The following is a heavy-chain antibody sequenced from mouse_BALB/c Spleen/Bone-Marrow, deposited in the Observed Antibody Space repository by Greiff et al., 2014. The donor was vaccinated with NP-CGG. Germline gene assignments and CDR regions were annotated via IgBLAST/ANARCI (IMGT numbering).Heavy chain of an antibody. D-gene: IGHD2-1*01. Sequence: VQLKESGAEVVKPGASVKLSCTASGFNIKDTYMHWVKQRPEQGLEWIGRIDPANGNTKYDPKFQGKATITADTSSNTAYLQLRRLTTEATDVSYGARLGNYGPSHAFDYWGQGTSVTVSA. CDR2: IDPANGNT. V-gene: IGHV14-3*02. CDR1: GFNIKDTY. CDR3: ARLGNYGPSHAFDY. J-gene: IGHJ4*01.